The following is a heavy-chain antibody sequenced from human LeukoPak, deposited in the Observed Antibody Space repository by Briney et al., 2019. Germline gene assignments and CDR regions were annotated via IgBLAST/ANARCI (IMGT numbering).Heavy chain of an antibody. Sequence: PGGSLRLSCAASGFTFSSYSMNWVRQAPGKGLEWVSSISSSSSYIYYADSVKGRFTISRDNAKNSLYLQMNSLRAEDTAVYYCAREAGYSGYDLDYWGRGTLVTVSS. CDR1: GFTFSSYS. J-gene: IGHJ4*02. D-gene: IGHD5-12*01. CDR3: AREAGYSGYDLDY. V-gene: IGHV3-21*01. CDR2: ISSSSSYI.